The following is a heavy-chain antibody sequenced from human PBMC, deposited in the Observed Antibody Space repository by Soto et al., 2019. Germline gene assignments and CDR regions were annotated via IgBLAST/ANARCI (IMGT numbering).Heavy chain of an antibody. Sequence: QVQLVESGGGVVQPGRSLRLSCAASGFTFSSYGMHWVRQAPGKGLEWVAVIWYDGSNKYYADSVKGRFTISRDNSKNTLYLQMNSLRAEDTAVYYCARDQYPPAKVPSNYFDYWGQGTLVTVSS. J-gene: IGHJ4*02. D-gene: IGHD2-2*02. CDR3: ARDQYPPAKVPSNYFDY. CDR2: IWYDGSNK. V-gene: IGHV3-33*01. CDR1: GFTFSSYG.